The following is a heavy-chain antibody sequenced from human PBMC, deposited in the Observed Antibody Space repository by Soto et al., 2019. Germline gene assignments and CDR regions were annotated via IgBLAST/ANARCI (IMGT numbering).Heavy chain of an antibody. D-gene: IGHD1-26*01. Sequence: GGSLRLSCSASGFTFGYFGMNWVRQAPGKGLEWVALIWYDGSNEYYADSVKGRFTISRDNSKTTLYLYMNSLGAEDTAVYYCASGESGSQFYYGMDVWGQGTTVTV. CDR3: ASGESGSQFYYGMDV. J-gene: IGHJ6*02. CDR2: IWYDGSNE. CDR1: GFTFGYFG. V-gene: IGHV3-33*01.